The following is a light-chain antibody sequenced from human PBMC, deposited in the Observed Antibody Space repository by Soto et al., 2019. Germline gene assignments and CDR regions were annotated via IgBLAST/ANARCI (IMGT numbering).Light chain of an antibody. CDR1: QSVSGN. CDR3: QQRSNWPIT. CDR2: DAS. Sequence: EIVLTQSPGTLSVSPGEGATLSCRASQSVSGNLAWYQQKPGQAPRLLIYDASNRATGIPARFSGSGSGTDFTLTIRSLEPEDFAVYYCQQRSNWPITFGQGTRLEI. V-gene: IGKV3-11*01. J-gene: IGKJ5*01.